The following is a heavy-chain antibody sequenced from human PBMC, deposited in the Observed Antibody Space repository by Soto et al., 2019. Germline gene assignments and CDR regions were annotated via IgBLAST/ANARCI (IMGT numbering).Heavy chain of an antibody. D-gene: IGHD3-3*01. CDR2: IYYSGST. CDR1: GGSISSSSYY. CDR3: ARHPSYYDFWSGPQDGYYYYMDV. Sequence: SETLSLTCTVSGGSISSSSYYWGWIRQPPGKGLEWIGSIYYSGSTYYNPSLKSRVTISVDTSKNQFSLKLSSVTAADTAVYYCARHPSYYDFWSGPQDGYYYYMDVWGKGTTVTVS. J-gene: IGHJ6*03. V-gene: IGHV4-39*01.